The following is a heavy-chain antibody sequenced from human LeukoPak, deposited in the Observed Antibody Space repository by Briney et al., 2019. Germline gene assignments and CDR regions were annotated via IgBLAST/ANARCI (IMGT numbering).Heavy chain of an antibody. V-gene: IGHV1-46*03. CDR1: GYTFTSYY. Sequence: APVKVSCKAPGYTFTSYYMHWVRQAPGQGLEWMGIINPSGGSTSYAQKFQGRVTMTRDTSTSTVYMELSSLRSEDTAVYYCARGRAGLRYFDYWGQGTLVTVSS. D-gene: IGHD6-25*01. CDR2: INPSGGST. J-gene: IGHJ4*02. CDR3: ARGRAGLRYFDY.